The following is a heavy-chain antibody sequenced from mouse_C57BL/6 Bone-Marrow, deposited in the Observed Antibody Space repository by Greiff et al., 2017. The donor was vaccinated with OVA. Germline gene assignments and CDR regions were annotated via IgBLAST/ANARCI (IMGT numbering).Heavy chain of an antibody. J-gene: IGHJ1*03. D-gene: IGHD1-1*01. V-gene: IGHV1-26*01. CDR1: GYTFTDYY. CDR3: ASLYYYGSSLYWYFDV. Sequence: EVKLQQSGPELVKPGASVKISCKASGYTFTDYYMNWVKQSHGKSLEWIGDINPNNGGTSYNQKFKGKATLTVDKSSSTAYMELRSLTSEDSAVYYCASLYYYGSSLYWYFDVWGTGTTVTVSS. CDR2: INPNNGGT.